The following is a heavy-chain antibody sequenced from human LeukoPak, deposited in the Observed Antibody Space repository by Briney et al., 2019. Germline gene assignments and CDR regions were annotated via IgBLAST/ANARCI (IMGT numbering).Heavy chain of an antibody. CDR3: ARDWSRGVFKPWYFDL. D-gene: IGHD3-3*01. J-gene: IGHJ2*01. CDR1: GFTISSDDYY. Sequence: SETLSLTRTVSGFTISSDDYYWGWIRQPPGKDLEWIGYIYYSGSTYYNPSLKSRVTISVDTSKNQFSLKLSSVTAADTAVYYCARDWSRGVFKPWYFDLWGRGTLVTVSS. CDR2: IYYSGST. V-gene: IGHV4-30-4*01.